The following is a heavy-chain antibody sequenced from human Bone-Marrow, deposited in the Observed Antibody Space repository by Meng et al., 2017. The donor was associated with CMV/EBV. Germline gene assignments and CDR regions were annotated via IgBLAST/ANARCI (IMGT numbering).Heavy chain of an antibody. Sequence: SCTVSGGSISSGDYYWSWIRQPPGKGLEWIGYIYYSGSTYYNPSLKSRVTISVDTSKNQFSLKLSSVTAADTAVYYCARDDYSNSGYYYYGMDVWGQGTTVTVSS. CDR1: GGSISSGDYY. J-gene: IGHJ6*02. V-gene: IGHV4-30-4*08. D-gene: IGHD4-11*01. CDR2: IYYSGST. CDR3: ARDDYSNSGYYYYGMDV.